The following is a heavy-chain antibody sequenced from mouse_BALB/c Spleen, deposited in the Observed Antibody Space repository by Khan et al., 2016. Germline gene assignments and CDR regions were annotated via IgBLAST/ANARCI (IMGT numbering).Heavy chain of an antibody. J-gene: IGHJ3*01. CDR3: ARGTPFAS. D-gene: IGHD2-14*01. Sequence: QVQLKQSGAELVRPGSSVKISCKASGYAFSGYWMNWVKQRPGQGLEWIGQIYPGDGDTNYNGKFKGKATLTADKSSSTAYMQLSSLTSGDSAVYFCARGTPFASWGQGTLVTVSA. CDR1: GYAFSGYW. CDR2: IYPGDGDT. V-gene: IGHV1-80*01.